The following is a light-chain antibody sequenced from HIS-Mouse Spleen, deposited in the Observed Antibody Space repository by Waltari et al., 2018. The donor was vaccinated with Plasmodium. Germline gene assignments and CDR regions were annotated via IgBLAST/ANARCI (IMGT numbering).Light chain of an antibody. CDR3: SSYTSSSTQV. V-gene: IGLV2-14*01. Sequence: QSALTQPASVSGSHGQSITIPCPGPSSNVGGYNHVSWYHQHPGKAPKLMIYEVSNRPSGVSNRFSGSKSGNTASLTIAGLQAEDEADYYCSSYTSSSTQVFGGGTKLTVL. J-gene: IGLJ2*01. CDR2: EVS. CDR1: SSNVGGYNH.